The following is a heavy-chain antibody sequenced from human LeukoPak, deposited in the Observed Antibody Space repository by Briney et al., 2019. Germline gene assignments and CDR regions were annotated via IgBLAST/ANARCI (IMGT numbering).Heavy chain of an antibody. Sequence: SETLSLTCTVSGGSISSSSYYWGWIRQPPGKGLEWIGSIYYSGGTYYNPSLKSRVTISVDTSKNQFSLKLSSVTAADTAVYYCARSSYGAFDYWGQGTLVTVSS. CDR2: IYYSGGT. CDR1: GGSISSSSYY. CDR3: ARSSYGAFDY. D-gene: IGHD5-18*01. V-gene: IGHV4-39*01. J-gene: IGHJ4*02.